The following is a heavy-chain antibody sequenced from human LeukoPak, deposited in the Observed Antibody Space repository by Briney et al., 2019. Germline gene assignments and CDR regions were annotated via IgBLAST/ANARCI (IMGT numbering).Heavy chain of an antibody. CDR2: ISSSGGNT. CDR1: GFTFSSYA. D-gene: IGHD6-13*01. Sequence: GGSLRLSCAASGFTFSSYAMSWVRQAPGKGLEWISTISSSGGNTDYTNSVKGRFTISRDNSKNTLYLQMNSLKAEDTAVYSRARDPNYGSTWYVNWFDPWGQGTLVTVSS. J-gene: IGHJ5*02. V-gene: IGHV3-23*01. CDR3: ARDPNYGSTWYVNWFDP.